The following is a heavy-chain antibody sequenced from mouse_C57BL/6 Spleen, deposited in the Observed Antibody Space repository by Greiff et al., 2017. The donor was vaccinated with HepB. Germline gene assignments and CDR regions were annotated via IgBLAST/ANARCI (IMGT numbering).Heavy chain of an antibody. CDR1: GFTFSSYA. J-gene: IGHJ2*01. V-gene: IGHV5-4*01. CDR3: ARDHYYFDY. Sequence: EVNLVESGGGLVKPGGSLKLSCAASGFTFSSYAMSWVRQTPEKRLEWVATISDGGSYTYYPDNVKGRFTISRDNAKNNLYLQMSHLKSEDTAMYYCARDHYYFDYWGQGTTLTVSS. CDR2: ISDGGSYT.